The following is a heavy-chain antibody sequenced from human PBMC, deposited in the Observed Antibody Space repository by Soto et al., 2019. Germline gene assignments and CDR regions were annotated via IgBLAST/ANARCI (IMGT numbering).Heavy chain of an antibody. CDR3: ARGLDCSGGSCYQYYFDY. V-gene: IGHV4-34*01. Sequence: PSETLSLTCAVYGGSFSGYYWSWIRQPPGKGLEWIGEINHSGSTNYNPSLKSRVTISVDTSKNQFSLKLSSVTAADTAVYYCARGLDCSGGSCYQYYFDYWGQGTLVTVSS. J-gene: IGHJ4*02. D-gene: IGHD2-15*01. CDR2: INHSGST. CDR1: GGSFSGYY.